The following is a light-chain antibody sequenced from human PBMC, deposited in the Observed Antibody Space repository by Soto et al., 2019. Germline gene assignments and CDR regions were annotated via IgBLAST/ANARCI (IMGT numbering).Light chain of an antibody. Sequence: DIQMTQSPSTLSASVGVRVTITCRASQIISSGVAWYQQKPGKAPKLLIYKASSLESGVPSSFRGRGSGTEFTHTTSSLQPDDFATYYFEQYNSYPGTCGQGTKVEIK. J-gene: IGKJ1*01. CDR3: EQYNSYPGT. CDR1: QIISSG. V-gene: IGKV1-5*03. CDR2: KAS.